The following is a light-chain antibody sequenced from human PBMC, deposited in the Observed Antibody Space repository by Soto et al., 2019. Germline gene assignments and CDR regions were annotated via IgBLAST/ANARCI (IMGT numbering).Light chain of an antibody. V-gene: IGKV1-33*01. J-gene: IGKJ1*01. CDR2: AAS. CDR3: QQYGNVPKT. Sequence: DIQMTQSPSSLSASVGERVTITCPASQDISNYLNWYQQKPGKAPKLLIYAASNLGTGVPSRFSGSGSVTDFTFTISSLQPEDIATYYCQQYGNVPKTFGQGTKVEIK. CDR1: QDISNY.